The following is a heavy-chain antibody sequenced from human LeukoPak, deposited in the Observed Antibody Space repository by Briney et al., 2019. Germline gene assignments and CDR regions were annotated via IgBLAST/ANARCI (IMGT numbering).Heavy chain of an antibody. CDR3: TTLLELLWFGEANGMDV. D-gene: IGHD3-10*01. Sequence: GSLRLSCAASGFTFNNAWMSWVRQAPGKGLEWVGRIKSKTDGGTTDYAAPVKGRFTISRDDSKNTLYLQMNSLKTEDTAVYYCTTLLELLWFGEANGMDVWGQGTTVTVSS. CDR1: GFTFNNAW. V-gene: IGHV3-15*01. J-gene: IGHJ6*02. CDR2: IKSKTDGGTT.